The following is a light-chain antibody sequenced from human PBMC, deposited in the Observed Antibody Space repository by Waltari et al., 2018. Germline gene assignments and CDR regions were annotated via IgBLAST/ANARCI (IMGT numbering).Light chain of an antibody. V-gene: IGLV2-8*01. Sequence: QSALTQPPSASGSPGQSVTISCTGTSSDVGRYKFVSWYQQHPGNAPKLLINDVNRRPSGVPDRCSGAKSGNTASLTVSGLQADDEADYFCCSYSGSNTLLFGGGTKLTVL. CDR1: SSDVGRYKF. CDR3: CSYSGSNTLL. CDR2: DVN. J-gene: IGLJ2*01.